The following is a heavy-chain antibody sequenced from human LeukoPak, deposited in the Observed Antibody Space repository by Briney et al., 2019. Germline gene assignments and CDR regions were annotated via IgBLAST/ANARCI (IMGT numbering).Heavy chain of an antibody. Sequence: SGTLSLTCAVSGGSISSSNWWSWVRQPPGKGLEWIGEIYHSGSTNYNPSLKSRVTISVDKSKNQFSLKLSSVTAVDTAVYYCARDRWVTTNYYGSGSYYNFDYWGQGTLVTVSS. D-gene: IGHD3-10*01. CDR2: IYHSGST. V-gene: IGHV4-4*02. CDR3: ARDRWVTTNYYGSGSYYNFDY. J-gene: IGHJ4*02. CDR1: GGSISSSNW.